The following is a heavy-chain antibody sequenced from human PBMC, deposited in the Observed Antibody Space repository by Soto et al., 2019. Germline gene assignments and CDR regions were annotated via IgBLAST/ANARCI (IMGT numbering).Heavy chain of an antibody. CDR1: GGSFSGYY. CDR2: INHSGST. J-gene: IGHJ5*02. Sequence: SETLSLTCAVYGGSFSGYYWSWIRQPPGKGLEWIGEINHSGSTNYNPSLKSRVTISVDTSKSQFSLKLSSVTAADTAVYYCARGLSYYDFWSGYLGCWFDPWGQGTLVTVYS. D-gene: IGHD3-3*01. CDR3: ARGLSYYDFWSGYLGCWFDP. V-gene: IGHV4-34*01.